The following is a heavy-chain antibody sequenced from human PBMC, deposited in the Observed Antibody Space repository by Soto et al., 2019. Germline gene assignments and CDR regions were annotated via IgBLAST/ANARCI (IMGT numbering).Heavy chain of an antibody. CDR2: IYHSGST. V-gene: IGHV4-4*02. J-gene: IGHJ4*02. Sequence: QVQLQESGPGLVKPSGTLSLTCAVSGGSISSSKWWSWVRQPPGKGLEWIGEIYHSGSTNYNPSLKRRVTISVDQSKTPFSLKLSSVTAADTAVYYCAGIAAAGTRFDYWGQGTLVTVSS. D-gene: IGHD6-13*01. CDR3: AGIAAAGTRFDY. CDR1: GGSISSSKW.